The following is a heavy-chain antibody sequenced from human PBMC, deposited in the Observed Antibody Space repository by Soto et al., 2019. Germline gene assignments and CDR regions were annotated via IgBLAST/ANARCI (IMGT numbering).Heavy chain of an antibody. J-gene: IGHJ6*02. CDR2: ISWNSGSI. Sequence: PVGSLRLSCAASGFTFDDYAMHWVRQAPGKGLEWVSGISWNSGSIGYADSVKGRFTISRDNAKNSLYLQMNSLRAEDTALYYCAKELYCSSTSCYLLYYYYGMDVWGQGTTVTVSS. CDR3: AKELYCSSTSCYLLYYYYGMDV. V-gene: IGHV3-9*01. CDR1: GFTFDDYA. D-gene: IGHD2-2*01.